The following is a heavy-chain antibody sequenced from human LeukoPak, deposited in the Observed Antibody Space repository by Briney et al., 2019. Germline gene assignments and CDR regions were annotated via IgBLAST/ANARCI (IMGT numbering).Heavy chain of an antibody. D-gene: IGHD5-12*01. Sequence: GGSLRLSCAGSGFTLSIYSLHWVRQAPGRGLEYVSAINPNGGSTYYANSVKGRFTISRDNSKNTLYLQMGSLRAEDMAMYYCARSLGEYSAYVVKDPYKCWGQGTLVTVSS. CDR3: ARSLGEYSAYVVKDPYKC. V-gene: IGHV3-64*01. CDR1: GFTLSIYS. CDR2: INPNGGST. J-gene: IGHJ4*02.